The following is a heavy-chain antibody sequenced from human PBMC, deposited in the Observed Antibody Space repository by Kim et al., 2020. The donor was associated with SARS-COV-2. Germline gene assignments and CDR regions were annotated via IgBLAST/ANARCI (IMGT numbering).Heavy chain of an antibody. CDR3: ARDGAGLSMVRGVRNSFDP. V-gene: IGHV3-21*01. J-gene: IGHJ5*02. Sequence: GGSLRLSCAASGFTFSSYSMNWVRQAPGKGLEWVSSISSSSSYIYYADSVKGRLTISRDNAKNSLYLQMNSLRAEDTAVYYCARDGAGLSMVRGVRNSFDPWGQGTLVTVSS. CDR2: ISSSSSYI. D-gene: IGHD3-10*01. CDR1: GFTFSSYS.